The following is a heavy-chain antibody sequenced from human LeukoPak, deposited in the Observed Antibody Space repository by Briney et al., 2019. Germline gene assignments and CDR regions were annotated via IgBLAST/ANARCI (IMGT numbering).Heavy chain of an antibody. CDR1: GGSISSYY. J-gene: IGHJ4*02. Sequence: PSETLSLTCTVSGGSISSYYWSWIRQPSGKGLEWIGYIYYSGSTNYNPSLKSRVTISVDTSKNQFSLKLSSVTAADTAVYYCASGYYYDSSGYSYWGQGTLVTVSS. V-gene: IGHV4-59*01. CDR2: IYYSGST. D-gene: IGHD3-22*01. CDR3: ASGYYYDSSGYSY.